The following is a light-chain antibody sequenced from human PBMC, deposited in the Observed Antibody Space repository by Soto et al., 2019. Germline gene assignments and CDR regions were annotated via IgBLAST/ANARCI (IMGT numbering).Light chain of an antibody. CDR1: SGSIASNY. Sequence: NFMLTQPHSVSESPGKTVTISCTRSSGSIASNYVQWYQQRPGSSPTTVIYEDNQRPSGVPDRFSGSIDSSSNSASLTISGLKTEDEADYYCQSYRDVFGGGTKVTVL. CDR3: QSYRDV. V-gene: IGLV6-57*01. CDR2: EDN. J-gene: IGLJ2*01.